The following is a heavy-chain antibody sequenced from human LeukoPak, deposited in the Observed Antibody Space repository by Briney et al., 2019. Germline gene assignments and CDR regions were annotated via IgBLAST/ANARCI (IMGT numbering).Heavy chain of an antibody. V-gene: IGHV3-15*01. Sequence: GSPRPSLATSGFPFSSYSINLVRQAPGEGPELVGRIKSKTDGGTTDYAAPVKGRFTISRDDSKNTLYLQMNSLKTEDTAVYYCTTDLSQFLWFGELLVEDYWGQGTLVTVSS. CDR2: IKSKTDGGTT. D-gene: IGHD3-10*01. CDR1: GFPFSSYS. CDR3: TTDLSQFLWFGELLVEDY. J-gene: IGHJ4*02.